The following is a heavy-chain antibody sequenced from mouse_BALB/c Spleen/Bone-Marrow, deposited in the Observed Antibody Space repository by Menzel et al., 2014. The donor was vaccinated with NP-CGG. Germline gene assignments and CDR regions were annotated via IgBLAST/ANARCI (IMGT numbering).Heavy chain of an antibody. J-gene: IGHJ1*01. CDR2: IRNKGKGYSI. Sequence: EAQAAESGGGLVQPGGSLRLSCATSGFTFTNFYMRWVCQSLGKALEWLGFIRNKGKGYSIEYSASVKGRCTFPRANSKNIIYLKMNTLNGEDSADYCGARGIIYGKCWYWDGWGAGSTGTVAS. D-gene: IGHD2-1*01. V-gene: IGHV7-3*02. CDR3: ARGIIYGKCWYWDG. CDR1: GFTFTNFY.